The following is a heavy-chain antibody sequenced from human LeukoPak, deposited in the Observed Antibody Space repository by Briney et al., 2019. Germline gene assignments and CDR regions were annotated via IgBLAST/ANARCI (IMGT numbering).Heavy chain of an antibody. CDR3: VTDRSRIRGV. J-gene: IGHJ6*02. CDR1: GSTLSSYA. Sequence: PGGSLRLSCAASGSTLSSYAMSWVRQAPGKGLEWVSYISSTSSTISYADSVKGRFTISRDNAKNSLYLQMNSLRDEDTAVYYCVTDRSRIRGVWGQGATVTVSS. V-gene: IGHV3-48*02. D-gene: IGHD2-15*01. CDR2: ISSTSSTI.